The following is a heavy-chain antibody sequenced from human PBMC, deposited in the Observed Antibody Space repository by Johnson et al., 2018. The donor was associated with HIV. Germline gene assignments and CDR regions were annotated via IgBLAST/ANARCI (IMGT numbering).Heavy chain of an antibody. J-gene: IGHJ3*02. V-gene: IGHV3-13*01. Sequence: VQLVESGGGVVRPGGSLRLSCAASGFTFDDYGMSWVRQAPGQGLEWVSGIGTAGDTYYPGSVKGRFTISRENAKNSLYLQMNSLRAGDTAVYYCARGERFGGTQEAFDIWGQGTMVTVSS. CDR1: GFTFDDYG. CDR2: IGTAGDT. D-gene: IGHD1-26*01. CDR3: ARGERFGGTQEAFDI.